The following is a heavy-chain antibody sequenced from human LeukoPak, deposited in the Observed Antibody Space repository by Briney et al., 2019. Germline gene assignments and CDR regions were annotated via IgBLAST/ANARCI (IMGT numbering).Heavy chain of an antibody. CDR3: AKGLSSSTWADFDY. CDR2: VSGSGDRT. D-gene: IGHD6-13*01. J-gene: IGHJ4*02. V-gene: IGHV3-23*01. CDR1: GFTFSNSA. Sequence: GGSLRLSCEGSGFTFSNSAMTWVRQAPGRGLEWVSGVSGSGDRTNYADSVKSRFTVSRDNSKNTVYLEMNRLGVDNTAVYYCAKGLSSSTWADFDYWGQGILVTVSS.